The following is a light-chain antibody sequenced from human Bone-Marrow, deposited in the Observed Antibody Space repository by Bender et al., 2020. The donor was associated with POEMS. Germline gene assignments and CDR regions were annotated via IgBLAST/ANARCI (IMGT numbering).Light chain of an antibody. J-gene: IGLJ3*02. CDR2: DVA. V-gene: IGLV2-23*02. Sequence: QSALTQPASVSGSPGQSITISCTGARNDVGSYGLVSWYQQRPGKAPKLIIFDVAKRPSGVSDRFSGSKSAYTASLTISGLQAEDEGDYYCYSCASTTTRVFGGGTKLTVL. CDR1: RNDVGSYGL. CDR3: YSCASTTTRV.